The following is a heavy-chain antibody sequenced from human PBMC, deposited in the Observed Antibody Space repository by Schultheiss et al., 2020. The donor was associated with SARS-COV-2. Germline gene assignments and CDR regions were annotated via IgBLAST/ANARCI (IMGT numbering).Heavy chain of an antibody. D-gene: IGHD2-2*01. Sequence: GGSLRLSCAASGFTFSSYAMSWVRQAPGKGLEWVSAISGSGGSTYYADSVKGRFTISRDNSKNTLYLQRNSLRAEDTAVYYCAKDSYCSSTSCRYYYYGMDVWGQGTTVTVSS. V-gene: IGHV3-23*01. CDR2: ISGSGGST. CDR1: GFTFSSYA. CDR3: AKDSYCSSTSCRYYYYGMDV. J-gene: IGHJ6*02.